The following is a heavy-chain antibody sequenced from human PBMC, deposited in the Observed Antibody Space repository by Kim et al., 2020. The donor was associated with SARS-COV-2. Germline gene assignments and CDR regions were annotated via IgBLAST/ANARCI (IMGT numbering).Heavy chain of an antibody. CDR3: AIDYGVVALVI. D-gene: IGHD2-15*01. Sequence: SETLSLTCTVSGGSISSYYWSWIRQPPGKGLEWIGYIHYIGSTNYNPSLKSRVTISVDTSKNQFSLKLSSVTAADTAVYYCAIDYGVVALVIWGQGTMVT. V-gene: IGHV4-59*01. J-gene: IGHJ3*02. CDR2: IHYIGST. CDR1: GGSISSYY.